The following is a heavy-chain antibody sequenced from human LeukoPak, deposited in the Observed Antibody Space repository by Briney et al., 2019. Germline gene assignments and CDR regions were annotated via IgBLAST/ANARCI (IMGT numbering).Heavy chain of an antibody. CDR2: ISSSSSYI. J-gene: IGHJ6*04. Sequence: GGSLRLSCAASGFTFSDYYMSWVRQAPGKGLEWVSSISSSSSYIYYADSVKGRFTISRDNAKNSLYLQMNSLRAEDTAVYYCAELGITMIGGVWGKGTTVTISS. V-gene: IGHV3-21*01. D-gene: IGHD3-10*02. CDR1: GFTFSDYY. CDR3: AELGITMIGGV.